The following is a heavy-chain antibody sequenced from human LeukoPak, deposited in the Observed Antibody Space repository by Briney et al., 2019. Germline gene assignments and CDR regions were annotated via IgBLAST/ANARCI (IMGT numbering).Heavy chain of an antibody. D-gene: IGHD1-20*01. CDR1: GGSISSGDYY. J-gene: IGHJ6*02. CDR2: IYYSGST. Sequence: SQTLSLTCTVSGGSISSGDYYWSWIRQPPGKGLEWIGYIYYSGSTYYNPSLKSRVTISVDTSKNQFSLKLSSVTAADTAVYYCARTGITGMDYYYYGMDVWGQGTTVTVSS. V-gene: IGHV4-30-4*01. CDR3: ARTGITGMDYYYYGMDV.